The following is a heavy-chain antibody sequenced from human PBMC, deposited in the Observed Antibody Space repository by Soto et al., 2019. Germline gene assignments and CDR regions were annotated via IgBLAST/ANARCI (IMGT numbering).Heavy chain of an antibody. D-gene: IGHD1-26*01. Sequence: PGEALKISCEGSGYSFTSCWIGWVRQMPGKGLEWLGIIYPGDSDTRYSPSFQGQVTISADESISTAYLQWSSLKASDTAMYFCARLLHSGRSRYFDYWGQGTLVTVSS. V-gene: IGHV5-51*01. CDR2: IYPGDSDT. J-gene: IGHJ4*02. CDR1: GYSFTSCW. CDR3: ARLLHSGRSRYFDY.